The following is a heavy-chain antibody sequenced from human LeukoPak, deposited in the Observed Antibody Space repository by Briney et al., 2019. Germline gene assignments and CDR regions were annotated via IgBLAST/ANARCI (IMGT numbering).Heavy chain of an antibody. CDR2: ISWNSGSI. V-gene: IGHV3-9*01. CDR3: AKGSTAMGPDY. J-gene: IGHJ4*02. Sequence: GGSLRLSCAASGFTFSSYAMSWVRHAPGKGLEWVSGISWNSGSIGYADSVKGRFTISRDNAKNSLYLQMNSLRAEDTALYYCAKGSTAMGPDYWGQGTLVTVSS. CDR1: GFTFSSYA. D-gene: IGHD5-18*01.